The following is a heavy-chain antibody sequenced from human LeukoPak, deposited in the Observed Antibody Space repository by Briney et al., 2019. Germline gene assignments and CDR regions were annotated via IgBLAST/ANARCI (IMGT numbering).Heavy chain of an antibody. D-gene: IGHD6-6*01. CDR1: GFTFSSYE. V-gene: IGHV3-48*03. CDR3: ARDPNSSSSYYYYYYYMDV. J-gene: IGHJ6*03. Sequence: GGSLRLSCAASGFTFSSYEMNWVRQAPGKGLEWVSYISSSGSTIYYADSVKGRFTISRDNAKNSLYLQVNSLRAEDTAVYYCARDPNSSSSYYYYYYYMDVWGKGTTVTVSS. CDR2: ISSSGSTI.